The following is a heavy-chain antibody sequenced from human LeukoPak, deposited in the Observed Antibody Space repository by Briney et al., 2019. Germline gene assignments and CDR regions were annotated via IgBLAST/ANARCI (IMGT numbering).Heavy chain of an antibody. CDR3: ARGFRWEGYGMDV. V-gene: IGHV4-34*01. D-gene: IGHD1-26*01. Sequence: ETLSLTRAVYGGSFSGYYWSWIRQPPGKGLEWIGEINHSGSTNYNPSLKSRVTISVDTSKNQFSLKLSSVTAADTAVYYCARGFRWEGYGMDVWGQGTTVTVSS. J-gene: IGHJ6*02. CDR1: GGSFSGYY. CDR2: INHSGST.